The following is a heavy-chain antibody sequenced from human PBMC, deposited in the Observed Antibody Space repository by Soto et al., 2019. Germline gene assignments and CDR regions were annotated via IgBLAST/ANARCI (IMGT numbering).Heavy chain of an antibody. CDR1: GGTFSSYT. V-gene: IGHV1-69*02. Sequence: QVQLVQSGAEVKKPGSSVKVSCKASGGTFSSYTISWVRQAPGQGLEWMGRIIPILGIANYAQKFQGRVTITADKSTSTAYMELISLRSEDTAVYYCARGDYEWYFDLWGRGTLVTVSS. CDR3: ARGDYEWYFDL. D-gene: IGHD4-17*01. CDR2: IIPILGIA. J-gene: IGHJ2*01.